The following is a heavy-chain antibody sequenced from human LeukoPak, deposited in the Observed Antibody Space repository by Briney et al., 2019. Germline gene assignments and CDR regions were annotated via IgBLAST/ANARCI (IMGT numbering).Heavy chain of an antibody. D-gene: IGHD3-22*01. CDR2: IYTSGST. CDR1: GGSISSGSYY. J-gene: IGHJ4*02. Sequence: SETLSLTCTVSGGSISSGSYYWSWIRQRAGKGLEWIGRIYTSGSTNYNPSLKSRVTISVDTSKNQFSLKLSSVTAADTAVYYCARVVEDYYDSSGCYYYFDYWGQGTLVTVSS. V-gene: IGHV4-61*02. CDR3: ARVVEDYYDSSGCYYYFDY.